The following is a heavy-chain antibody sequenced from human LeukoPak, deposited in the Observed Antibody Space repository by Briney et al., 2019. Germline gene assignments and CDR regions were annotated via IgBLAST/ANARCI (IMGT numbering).Heavy chain of an antibody. CDR2: IASDHTT. D-gene: IGHD5-24*01. CDR3: ARGGEMATQLFFYLDY. CDR1: GFIVSNYE. J-gene: IGHJ4*02. Sequence: GGSLRLSCAASGFIVSNYEMNWVRQAPGKGLEWVSFIASDHTTYYADSVKGRFTLSRDNGKNSLFLQMNSLRAEDTAVYYCARGGEMATQLFFYLDYWGQGTLVTVSS. V-gene: IGHV3-48*03.